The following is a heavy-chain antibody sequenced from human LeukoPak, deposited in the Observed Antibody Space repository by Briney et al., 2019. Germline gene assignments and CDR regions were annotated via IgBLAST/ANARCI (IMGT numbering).Heavy chain of an antibody. Sequence: PGGSLRLSCAASGFTFSSYWMSWVRQAPGKGLEWVANINQDGGEKYYVDSVKGRLTISRDNAKNSLYLQMNSLRAEDTAVYYCARDVRAARGVDYWGQGTLVTVSS. CDR2: INQDGGEK. V-gene: IGHV3-7*01. D-gene: IGHD6-6*01. J-gene: IGHJ4*02. CDR1: GFTFSSYW. CDR3: ARDVRAARGVDY.